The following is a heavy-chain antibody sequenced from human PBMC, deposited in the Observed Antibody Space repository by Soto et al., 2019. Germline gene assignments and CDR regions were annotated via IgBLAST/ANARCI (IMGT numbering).Heavy chain of an antibody. V-gene: IGHV4-30-2*01. CDR1: VGSISTGVYS. CDR2: INHSGST. J-gene: IGHJ6*01. CDR3: ARGHHRYAMEV. Sequence: PSETLSLTCDFSVGSISTGVYSWNWIRQPPGKGLEWVGYINHSGSTYDNPSLKSRVTMSVNRSKNQFSLNLTSVTAADTAVYFCARGHHRYAMEVLGQRTTVSVSS.